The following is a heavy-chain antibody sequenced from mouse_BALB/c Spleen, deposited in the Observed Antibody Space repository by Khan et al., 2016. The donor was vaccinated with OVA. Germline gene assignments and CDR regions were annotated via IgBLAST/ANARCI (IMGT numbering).Heavy chain of an antibody. V-gene: IGHV9-3*02. D-gene: IGHD2-14*01. CDR1: GYIFTNYG. J-gene: IGHJ3*01. CDR2: INTNTGEP. CDR3: ARGYDMYGSWFAY. Sequence: QIQLVQSGPELKKPGETVKISCKASGYIFTNYGMNWVKQAPGKGLKWMGWINTNTGEPTFAEEFKERFAFSLETSANTAYLQINRLTNEDTATYFCARGYDMYGSWFAYWGQGTLVTVSA.